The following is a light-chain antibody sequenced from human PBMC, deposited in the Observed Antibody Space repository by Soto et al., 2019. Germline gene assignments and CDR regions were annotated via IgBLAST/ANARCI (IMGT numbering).Light chain of an antibody. V-gene: IGLV2-8*01. CDR3: ISYAGSNKPA. CDR2: DVN. Sequence: QSALTQPPSASGSPGQSVAISCSGTSSDVGGYNYVSWYQQHPGKAPKLMIYDVNKRPSGVPDRFSGSKSGNTASLTVSGLQNEDEADYYCISYAGSNKPAFGGGTKLTVL. J-gene: IGLJ2*01. CDR1: SSDVGGYNY.